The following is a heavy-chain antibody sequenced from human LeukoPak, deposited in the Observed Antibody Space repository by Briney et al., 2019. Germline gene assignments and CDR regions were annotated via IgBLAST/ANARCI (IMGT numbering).Heavy chain of an antibody. V-gene: IGHV3-33*01. CDR2: IWYDGSNK. Sequence: PGGSLRLSCAAPGFIFSNYDIHWVRQAPGKGLEWVAVIWYDGSNKYYVDSVKGRFIISRDNSKNTLYLQMNSLRGEDTAVYYCARDGGGHGLDVWGQGTSVTVSS. CDR1: GFIFSNYD. J-gene: IGHJ6*02. CDR3: ARDGGGHGLDV.